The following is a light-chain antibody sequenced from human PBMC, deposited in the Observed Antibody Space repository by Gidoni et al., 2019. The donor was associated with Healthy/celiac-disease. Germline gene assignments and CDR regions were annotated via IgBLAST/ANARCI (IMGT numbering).Light chain of an antibody. CDR2: DAS. V-gene: IGKV3-11*01. Sequence: EIVLTQSPATLSLSPGERATLSCRASQRVSSYLAWYQQKPGQAPRLLIYDASNRATGIPARFSGSGSGTDFTLTISSLEPEDVAVYYCQQRSNWPPLFGGXTKVEIK. J-gene: IGKJ4*01. CDR1: QRVSSY. CDR3: QQRSNWPPL.